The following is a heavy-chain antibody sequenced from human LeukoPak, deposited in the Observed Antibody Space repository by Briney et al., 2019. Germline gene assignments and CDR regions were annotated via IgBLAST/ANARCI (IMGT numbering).Heavy chain of an antibody. CDR2: INPSGGST. D-gene: IGHD3-22*01. CDR3: ARTYYYDSIGYYNWFDL. Sequence: ASVTVSCMASGYTFTRRYMHWVRQAPGQGLEWMGIINPSGGSTSYAQKFHGRVTMTRHTTTSTVYMELSSLRSEDTAVYYCARTYYYDSIGYYNWFDLWGQGTLVTVSS. CDR1: GYTFTRRY. J-gene: IGHJ5*01. V-gene: IGHV1-46*01.